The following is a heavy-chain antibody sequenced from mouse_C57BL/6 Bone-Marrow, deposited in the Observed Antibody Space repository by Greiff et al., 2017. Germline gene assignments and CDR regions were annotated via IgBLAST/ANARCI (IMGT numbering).Heavy chain of an antibody. D-gene: IGHD2-3*01. V-gene: IGHV2-9-1*01. Sequence: VKVVESGPGLVAPSQSLSITCTASGFSLTSYAISWVRQPPGKGLEWLGVIWTGGGTNYNSALKSRLSISKDNSKSPVFLKMNSLQTDDTARYXGARNKNDGYHGLSAMDYWGQGTSVTVSS. CDR2: IWTGGGT. CDR3: ARNKNDGYHGLSAMDY. J-gene: IGHJ4*01. CDR1: GFSLTSYA.